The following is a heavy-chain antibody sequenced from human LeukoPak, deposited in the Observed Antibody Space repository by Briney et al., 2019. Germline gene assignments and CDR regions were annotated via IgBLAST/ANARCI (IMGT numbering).Heavy chain of an antibody. V-gene: IGHV3-23*01. CDR3: AKPLLLWFGELLPAEYFQH. CDR2: ISGSGGST. CDR1: GFTFSSYA. Sequence: GGSLRLSCAASGFTFSSYAMSWVRQAPGKGLEWVSAISGSGGSTYYADSVKGRFTISRDSSKNTLYLQMNSLRAEDTAVYYCAKPLLLWFGELLPAEYFQHWGQGTLVTVSS. D-gene: IGHD3-10*01. J-gene: IGHJ1*01.